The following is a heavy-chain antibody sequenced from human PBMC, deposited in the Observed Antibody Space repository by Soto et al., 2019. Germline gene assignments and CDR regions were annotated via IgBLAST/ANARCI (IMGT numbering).Heavy chain of an antibody. J-gene: IGHJ4*02. CDR3: ARDRYGGHDY. V-gene: IGHV3-30-3*01. CDR2: ISYDGSNK. CDR1: GFTFSSYA. D-gene: IGHD1-26*01. Sequence: PGGSLRLSCAASGFTFSSYATHWVRQAPGKGLEWVAVISYDGSNKYYADSVKGRFTISRDNSKNTLYLQMNSLRAEDTAVYYCARDRYGGHDYWGQGTLVTVSS.